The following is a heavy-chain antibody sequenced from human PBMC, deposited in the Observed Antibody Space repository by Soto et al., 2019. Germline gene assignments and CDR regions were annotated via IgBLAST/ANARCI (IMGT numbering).Heavy chain of an antibody. CDR1: GFTFSRVS. J-gene: IGHJ3*01. CDR3: VKENYYDTTGPDQGVFDV. CDR2: ISSGSSDT. Sequence: LRLSCEASGFTFSRVSMNWVRQVPGKGLEWVASISSGSSDTWYADSVKGRFIISRDNAQNSLFLQMNSLKAEDSGMYFCVKENYYDTTGPDQGVFDVWGRGTMVTVSS. D-gene: IGHD3-22*01. V-gene: IGHV3-21*03.